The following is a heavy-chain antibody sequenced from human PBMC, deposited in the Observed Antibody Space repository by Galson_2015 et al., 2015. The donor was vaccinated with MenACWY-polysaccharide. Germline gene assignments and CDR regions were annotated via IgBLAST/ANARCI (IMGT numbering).Heavy chain of an antibody. V-gene: IGHV1-69*04. Sequence: QSGAEVKKPGSSVKVSCKASGGTFSSYAISWLRQAPGQGLEWMGRIIPMVATAKYAQKFQDRLTITADTSTATAYMELSSLRSDDTAVYYCARVECSDRSSCYFDPWGQGTLITVSS. CDR2: IIPMVATA. D-gene: IGHD2-15*01. CDR1: GGTFSSYA. J-gene: IGHJ5*02. CDR3: ARVECSDRSSCYFDP.